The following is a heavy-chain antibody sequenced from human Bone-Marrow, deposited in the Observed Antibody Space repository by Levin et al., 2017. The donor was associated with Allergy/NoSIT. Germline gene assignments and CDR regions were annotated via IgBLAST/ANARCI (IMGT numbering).Heavy chain of an antibody. CDR2: ISYDGSNK. CDR1: GFTFSSYA. D-gene: IGHD6-13*01. J-gene: IGHJ6*02. CDR3: ARDAFIAAAGNGYYYGMDV. Sequence: GGSLRLSCAASGFTFSSYAMHWVRQAPGKGLEWVAVISYDGSNKYYADSVKGRFTISRDNSKNTLYLQMNSLRAEDTAVYYCARDAFIAAAGNGYYYGMDVWGQGTTVTVSS. V-gene: IGHV3-30*04.